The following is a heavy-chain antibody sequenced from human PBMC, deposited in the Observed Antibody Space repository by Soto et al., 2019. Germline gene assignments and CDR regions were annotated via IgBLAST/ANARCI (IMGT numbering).Heavy chain of an antibody. CDR1: GGSISSYY. J-gene: IGHJ6*02. CDR3: ARAPGFGLYGMDV. D-gene: IGHD3-16*01. CDR2: IYYSGST. Sequence: SETLSLTCTVSGGSISSYYWSWIRQPPGKGLEWIGYIYYSGSTNYNPSLKSRVTISVDTSKNQFSLKLSSVTAADTAVYYCARAPGFGLYGMDVWGQGTTVTVSS. V-gene: IGHV4-59*01.